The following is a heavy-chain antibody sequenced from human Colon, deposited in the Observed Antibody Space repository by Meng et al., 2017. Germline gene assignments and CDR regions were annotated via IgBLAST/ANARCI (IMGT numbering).Heavy chain of an antibody. CDR3: AREGPIAVAGYDY. D-gene: IGHD6-19*01. J-gene: IGHJ4*02. CDR2: IYSSGST. V-gene: IGHV4-61*01. CDR1: GVSVKSGIYY. Sequence: LQECVPALVRPSETLSLTCIVPGVSVKSGIYYWNWIRQPPGKTLEWIGYIYSSGSTTYNPSLKSRVTISLDTPKNQFSLKLTSVTAADTAVYYCAREGPIAVAGYDYWGQGTLVTVSS.